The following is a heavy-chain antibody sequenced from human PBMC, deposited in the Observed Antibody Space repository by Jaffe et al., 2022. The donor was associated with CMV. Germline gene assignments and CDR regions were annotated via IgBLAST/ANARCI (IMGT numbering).Heavy chain of an antibody. J-gene: IGHJ4*02. CDR1: GGSISSSSYY. V-gene: IGHV4-39*01. Sequence: QLQLQESGPGLVKPSETLSLTCTVSGGSISSSSYYWGWIRQPPGKGLEWIGSIYYSGSTYYNPSLKSRVTISVDTSKNQFSLKLSSVTAADTAVYYCARLDDFWSGYYIGGGGYWGQGTLVTVSS. CDR2: IYYSGST. D-gene: IGHD3-3*01. CDR3: ARLDDFWSGYYIGGGGY.